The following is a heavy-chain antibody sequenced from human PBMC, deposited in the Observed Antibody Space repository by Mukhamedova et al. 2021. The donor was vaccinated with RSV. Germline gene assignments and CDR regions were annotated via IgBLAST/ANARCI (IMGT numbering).Heavy chain of an antibody. CDR2: ISIGGDTI. V-gene: IGHV3-48*03. J-gene: IGHJ3*01. CDR3: ASLWELGTT. Sequence: VEWVSYISIGGDTIYYADSVKGRFTISRDNAKNSVYLQMNSLRAEDTGVYYCASLWELGTTWGQGTMVTVSS. D-gene: IGHD1-1*01.